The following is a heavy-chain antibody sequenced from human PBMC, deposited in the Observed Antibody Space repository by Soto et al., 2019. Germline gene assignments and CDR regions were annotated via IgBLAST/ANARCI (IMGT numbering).Heavy chain of an antibody. V-gene: IGHV4-61*01. CDR1: GGSVTRGSYS. CDR2: IYHSGTT. Sequence: SETLSLTCTVSGGSVTRGSYSWSWMRQPPGKGLEWIGYIYHSGTTNYNPSLKSRVTISVDTSKNQFSLKLSSVTAADTAVYYCARGGGSYYIAYWGQGTLVTVSS. J-gene: IGHJ4*02. CDR3: ARGGGSYYIAY. D-gene: IGHD1-26*01.